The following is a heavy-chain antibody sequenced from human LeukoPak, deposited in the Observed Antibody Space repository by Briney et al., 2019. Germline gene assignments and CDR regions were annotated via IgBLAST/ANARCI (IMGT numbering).Heavy chain of an antibody. CDR1: GFTSSSHS. D-gene: IGHD2-15*01. J-gene: IGHJ5*02. Sequence: GGSLRLSCAASGFTSSSHSMSWVRQAPGKGLEWVSSISSSSSYIYYADSVKGRFTISRDNAKNSLYLQMNSLRAEDTAVYYCARGGCSGGSCYPSWGQGTLVTVSS. CDR3: ARGGCSGGSCYPS. CDR2: ISSSSSYI. V-gene: IGHV3-21*01.